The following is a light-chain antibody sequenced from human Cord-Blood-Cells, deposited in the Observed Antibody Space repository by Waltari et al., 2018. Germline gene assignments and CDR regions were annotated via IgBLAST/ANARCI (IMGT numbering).Light chain of an antibody. CDR1: SSDVGSYNL. Sequence: QSALTQPASVSGSPGQSITISCTGTSSDVGSYNLVSWYQQHPGKAPKLMIYEGSKRPSGVSNRFSGSKSCNMASLTISGLQAEDEADYYCCSYAGSSTFRVFGGGTKLTVL. J-gene: IGLJ2*01. CDR3: CSYAGSSTFRV. CDR2: EGS. V-gene: IGLV2-23*03.